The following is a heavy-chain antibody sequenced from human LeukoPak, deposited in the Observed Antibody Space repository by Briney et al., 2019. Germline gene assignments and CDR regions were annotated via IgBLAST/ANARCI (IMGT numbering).Heavy chain of an antibody. J-gene: IGHJ3*02. V-gene: IGHV1-18*01. CDR1: GYTFTTYG. D-gene: IGHD3-22*01. CDR3: ARDPASYYYDSSGWSYAFDI. CDR2: ISAYNGNT. Sequence: ASVKVSCKASGYTFTTYGITWVRQAPGQGLEWMGWISAYNGNTDYAQKLQGRVTMTTDTSTSTAYMELRSLRSDDTAMYYCARDPASYYYDSSGWSYAFDIWGQGTMVTVSS.